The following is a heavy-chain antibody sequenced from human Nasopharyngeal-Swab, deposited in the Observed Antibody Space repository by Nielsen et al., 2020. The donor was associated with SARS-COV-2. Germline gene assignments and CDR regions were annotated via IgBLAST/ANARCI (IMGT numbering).Heavy chain of an antibody. J-gene: IGHJ4*02. V-gene: IGHV4-34*01. CDR3: ARRRGYSGYAYLDY. Sequence: WIRQPPGKGLEWIGEINHSGSTNYNPSLKSRGTISVDTSKNQFSLKLSSVTAADTAVYYCARRRGYSGYAYLDYWGQGTLVTVSS. D-gene: IGHD5-12*01. CDR2: INHSGST.